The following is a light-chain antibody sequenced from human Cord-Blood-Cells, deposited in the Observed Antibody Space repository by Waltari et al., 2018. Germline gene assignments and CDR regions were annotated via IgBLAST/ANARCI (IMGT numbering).Light chain of an antibody. J-gene: IGKJ1*01. CDR2: DAS. V-gene: IGKV3-11*01. CDR1: QSVSSY. Sequence: EIVLTQSPATLSLSPGERATLSCRASQSVSSYLAWYQQKPGQAPRLLIYDASNRATGIPARCSGSGSGTDFTLTISSLEPEDFAVYYCQQKTFGQGTKVEIK. CDR3: QQKT.